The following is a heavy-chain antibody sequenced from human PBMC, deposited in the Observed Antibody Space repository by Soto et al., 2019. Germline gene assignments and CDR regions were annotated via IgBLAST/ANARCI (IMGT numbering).Heavy chain of an antibody. Sequence: GGSLRLSCAASGFTFSSYAMSWVRQAPGKGLEWVSAISGSGGSTYYADSVKGRFTISRDNSKNTLYLQMNSLRSEDTAVYYCARDGPPLGYCSSTSCPGPYSFDPWGQGTLVTVSS. CDR1: GFTFSSYA. D-gene: IGHD2-2*01. CDR2: ISGSGGST. J-gene: IGHJ5*02. CDR3: ARDGPPLGYCSSTSCPGPYSFDP. V-gene: IGHV3-23*01.